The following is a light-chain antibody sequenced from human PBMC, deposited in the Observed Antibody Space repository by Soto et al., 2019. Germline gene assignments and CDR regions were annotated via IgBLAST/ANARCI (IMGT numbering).Light chain of an antibody. CDR2: EAY. J-gene: IGKJ3*01. V-gene: IGKV3-20*01. CDR1: QSVSSSY. Sequence: EIVLTQSPDTLSLSPGEIATLSCRASQSVSSSYLAWYQQKPGQAPRLLMYEAYHRATGIPDRFSGSGSGTDCTLTISRLEPEDIAVYYCQQYGSSPPFTFGPGTTVAIK. CDR3: QQYGSSPPFT.